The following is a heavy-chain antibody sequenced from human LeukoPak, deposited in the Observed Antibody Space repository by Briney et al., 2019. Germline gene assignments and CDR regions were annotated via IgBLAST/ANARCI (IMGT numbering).Heavy chain of an antibody. D-gene: IGHD5-18*01. V-gene: IGHV4-34*01. CDR3: ARIPYRGYSYGYLSPLDY. CDR2: INHSGST. CDR1: GGSFSGYD. Sequence: SETLSLTCAVYGGSFSGYDWSWIRQPPGKGLEWIGEINHSGSTNYNPSLKSRVTISVDTSKNQFSLKLSSVTAADTAVYYCARIPYRGYSYGYLSPLDYWGQGTLVTVS. J-gene: IGHJ4*02.